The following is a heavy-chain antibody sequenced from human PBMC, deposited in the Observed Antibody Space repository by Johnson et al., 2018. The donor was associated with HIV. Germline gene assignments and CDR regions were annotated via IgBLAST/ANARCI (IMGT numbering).Heavy chain of an antibody. J-gene: IGHJ3*02. D-gene: IGHD1-26*01. Sequence: QMLLVESGGGLVHPGGSLRLSCAGSGFTFSSYAMHWVRQAPGKGLEWVAVISFDGANTYYADSVKGRFTISRDNSKNTLYLQMNSLRAEDTAVYHCAREGAWEVRPGAFDIWGQGTMVTVSS. CDR2: ISFDGANT. V-gene: IGHV3-30*14. CDR1: GFTFSSYA. CDR3: AREGAWEVRPGAFDI.